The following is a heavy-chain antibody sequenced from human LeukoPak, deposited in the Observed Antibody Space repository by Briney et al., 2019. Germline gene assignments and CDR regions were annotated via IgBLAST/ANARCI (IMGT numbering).Heavy chain of an antibody. J-gene: IGHJ4*02. Sequence: PGGSLRRSCAASGFTFSSYNRNWVRQAPGKGLEWVSSISSSSSYIYYADSVKGRFTISRDNAKNSLYLQMNSLRAEDTAVYYCARERGYTYNFDYWGQGTLVTVSS. CDR2: ISSSSSYI. V-gene: IGHV3-21*01. D-gene: IGHD5-18*01. CDR3: ARERGYTYNFDY. CDR1: GFTFSSYN.